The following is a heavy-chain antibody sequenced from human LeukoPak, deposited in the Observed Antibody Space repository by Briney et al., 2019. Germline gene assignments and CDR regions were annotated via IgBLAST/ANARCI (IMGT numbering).Heavy chain of an antibody. Sequence: PGGSLRLSCAASGFTVSSNYMSWVRQAPGKGLEWVSVIYSGGSTYYADSVKGRFTISRDNSKNTLYLQMNSLRAEDTAVYYCANSADYDILTGYYLTYFDYWGQGTLVTVSS. CDR2: IYSGGST. CDR3: ANSADYDILTGYYLTYFDY. V-gene: IGHV3-53*01. J-gene: IGHJ4*02. CDR1: GFTVSSNY. D-gene: IGHD3-9*01.